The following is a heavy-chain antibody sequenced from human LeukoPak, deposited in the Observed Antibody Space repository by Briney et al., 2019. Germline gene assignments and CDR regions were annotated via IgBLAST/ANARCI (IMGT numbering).Heavy chain of an antibody. J-gene: IGHJ4*02. CDR2: ISGSGHTT. D-gene: IGHD3-10*01. CDR3: AKDYYDSVSYYYPFYY. Sequence: GGSPRPSRAASGVTSSIYAVSWVRQAPEKGLEWVSGISGSGHTTYYADSVKGRFTISRDNSKNRLYLQMTILTAEATAGNHCAKDYYDSVSYYYPFYYWGQGTLVTVSS. CDR1: GVTSSIYA. V-gene: IGHV3-23*01.